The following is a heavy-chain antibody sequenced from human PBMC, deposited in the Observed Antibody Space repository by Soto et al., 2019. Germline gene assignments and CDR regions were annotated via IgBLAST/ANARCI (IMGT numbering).Heavy chain of an antibody. D-gene: IGHD2-2*01. CDR3: ARTPSHLCASTSCHAFDI. Sequence: PSETLSLTCSVSGGSISSGAYYWNWIRRHPRKGLEWIGYIYYSGTTYYNPSLGSRVSISADTSKNQFSLKLNSVTVADTAVYYCARTPSHLCASTSCHAFDIWGQGTMVTVS. V-gene: IGHV4-31*03. J-gene: IGHJ3*02. CDR1: GGSISSGAYY. CDR2: IYYSGTT.